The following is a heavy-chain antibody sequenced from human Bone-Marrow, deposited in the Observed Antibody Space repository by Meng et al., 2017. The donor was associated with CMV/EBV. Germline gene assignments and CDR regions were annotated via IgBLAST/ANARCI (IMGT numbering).Heavy chain of an antibody. CDR1: GFTFSSYA. Sequence: SLRLSCAASGFTFSSYAMHWVRQAPGKGLEWVALISYDGSNKYYADSVKGRFTISRDNSKNTLYLQMNSLRAEDTAVYYCAKDTAMEIWGQGTLVTVSS. CDR3: AKDTAMEI. J-gene: IGHJ4*02. CDR2: ISYDGSNK. D-gene: IGHD5-18*01. V-gene: IGHV3-30-3*01.